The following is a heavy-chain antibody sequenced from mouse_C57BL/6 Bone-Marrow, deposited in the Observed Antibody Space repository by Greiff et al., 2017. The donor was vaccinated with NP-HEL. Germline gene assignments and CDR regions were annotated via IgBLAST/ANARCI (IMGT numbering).Heavy chain of an antibody. CDR1: GYAFSSYW. V-gene: IGHV1-80*01. CDR3: ARLGDYYGSSYYWYVDV. J-gene: IGHJ1*03. CDR2: IYPGDGDT. D-gene: IGHD1-1*01. Sequence: QVQLQQSGAELVKPGASVKISCKASGYAFSSYWMNWVKQRPGKGLEWIGQIYPGDGDTNYNGKFKGKATLTADKSSSTAYMQLSSLTSEDSAVYFCARLGDYYGSSYYWYVDVWGTGTTVTVSS.